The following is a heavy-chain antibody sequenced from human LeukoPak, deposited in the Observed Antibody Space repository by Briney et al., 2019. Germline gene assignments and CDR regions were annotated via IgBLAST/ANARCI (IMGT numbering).Heavy chain of an antibody. CDR1: GFPFDDYA. CDR3: AKRNQGGYCSGGSCYDD. D-gene: IGHD2-15*01. Sequence: PGGSLRLSCAASGFPFDDYAMHWVRQAPGKGLEWVSLISGDGGSTFYADSVKGRFTISRDNSKNSLYLQMNSLRTEDTALYYCAKRNQGGYCSGGSCYDDWGQGTLVTVSS. CDR2: ISGDGGST. J-gene: IGHJ4*02. V-gene: IGHV3-43*02.